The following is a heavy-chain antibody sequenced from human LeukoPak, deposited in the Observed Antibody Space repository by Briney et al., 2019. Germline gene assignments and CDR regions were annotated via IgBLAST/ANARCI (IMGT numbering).Heavy chain of an antibody. V-gene: IGHV3-74*03. CDR2: ISTDGSDT. J-gene: IGHJ5*02. D-gene: IGHD3-10*01. CDR1: GFTFSVYW. Sequence: PGRSLRLSCATSGFTFSVYWMHWVRQAPGKGLEWVSRISTDGSDTTYADSVKGRFTISRDNAKKTLYLQMNSLRAEDTAVYHCASMGKPSGGSWGQGTPVTVSS. CDR3: ASMGKPSGGS.